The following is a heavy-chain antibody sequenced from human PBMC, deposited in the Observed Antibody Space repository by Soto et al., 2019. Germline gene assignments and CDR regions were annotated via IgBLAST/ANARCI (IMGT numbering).Heavy chain of an antibody. V-gene: IGHV3-30*18. CDR2: ISYDGNVA. J-gene: IGHJ4*01. CDR3: AKEGPITNWYFAC. Sequence: QVQLVESEGGVVQPGRSLRLSCTASGFTFSNYGMHWVRQAPGKGLEWVTVISYDGNVAYYADSVKGRFTSSRDNSKNTLYLQMNSLRTEETAVYYCAKEGPITNWYFACWGHGTLVTVSS. D-gene: IGHD1-1*01. CDR1: GFTFSNYG.